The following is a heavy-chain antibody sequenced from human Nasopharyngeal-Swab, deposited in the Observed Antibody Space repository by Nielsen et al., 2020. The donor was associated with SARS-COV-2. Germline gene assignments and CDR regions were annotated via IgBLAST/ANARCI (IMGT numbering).Heavy chain of an antibody. V-gene: IGHV3-21*01. D-gene: IGHD3-16*02. CDR2: ISSSSSYI. CDR3: ARYRPGLFQYFDL. J-gene: IGHJ2*01. Sequence: VRQAPGKGLEWVSSISSSSSYIYYADSVKGRFTISRDNAKNSLYLQMNSLRAEDTAVYYCARYRPGLFQYFDLWGRGTLVTVSS.